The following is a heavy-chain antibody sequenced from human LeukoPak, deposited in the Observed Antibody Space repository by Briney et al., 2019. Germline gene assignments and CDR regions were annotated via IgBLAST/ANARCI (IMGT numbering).Heavy chain of an antibody. V-gene: IGHV3-48*01. CDR2: ISSDRRNI. Sequence: GGSLRLSCAASGFTFSSYGMKWVRQAPGKGLEWVSYISSDRRNIYYADSVKGRFTISRDNAENSAYLQMNSLRAEDTAVYYCAKNTSGWYFDYWGQGTLVTVSS. CDR3: AKNTSGWYFDY. CDR1: GFTFSSYG. D-gene: IGHD6-19*01. J-gene: IGHJ4*02.